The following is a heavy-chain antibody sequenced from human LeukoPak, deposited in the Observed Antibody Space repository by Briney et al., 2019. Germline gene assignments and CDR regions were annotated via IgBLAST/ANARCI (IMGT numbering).Heavy chain of an antibody. Sequence: GGSLRLSCAASGFTFSSDAMSWVRQTPGKGLEWVSAISSSGGSTYYADSVKGRFTISRNNSKNTLCLQINSLRAEDTAVYYCARSSYSSSSSVWGQGTMVTVSS. CDR1: GFTFSSDA. V-gene: IGHV3-23*01. CDR2: ISSSGGST. D-gene: IGHD6-6*01. J-gene: IGHJ3*01. CDR3: ARSSYSSSSSV.